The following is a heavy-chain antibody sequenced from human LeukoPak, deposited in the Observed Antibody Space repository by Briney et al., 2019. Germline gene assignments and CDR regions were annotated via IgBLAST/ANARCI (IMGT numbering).Heavy chain of an antibody. Sequence: ASVKVSCKASGYTFTSYGISLVRQAPGQGLEWMGWISGYSGNTNYVQKFQGRVTMTTDRSTTTAYMELRSLRSDDTAVYYCARDIATVVHQDWGQGTLVTVSS. J-gene: IGHJ4*02. D-gene: IGHD2-15*01. CDR1: GYTFTSYG. CDR3: ARDIATVVHQD. CDR2: ISGYSGNT. V-gene: IGHV1-18*01.